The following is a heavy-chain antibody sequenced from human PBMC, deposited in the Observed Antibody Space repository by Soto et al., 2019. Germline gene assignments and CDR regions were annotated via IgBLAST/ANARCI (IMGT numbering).Heavy chain of an antibody. V-gene: IGHV3-49*03. CDR1: GFTFGDYA. J-gene: IGHJ6*04. Sequence: GGSLRLSCTASGFTFGDYAMSWFRQAPGKGLEWVGFIRSKAYGGTTEYAASVKGRITISRDDYKSIAYLQMNSLKTEDTAVYYCTLLLYGDYFMDVWGKGTTVTVSS. CDR3: TLLLYGDYFMDV. D-gene: IGHD4-17*01. CDR2: IRSKAYGGTT.